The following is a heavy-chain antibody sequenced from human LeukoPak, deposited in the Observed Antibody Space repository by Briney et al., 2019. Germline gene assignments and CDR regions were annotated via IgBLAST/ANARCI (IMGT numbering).Heavy chain of an antibody. Sequence: GGSLRLSCAASGFTFSSYGMHWVRQAPGKGLEWVAVISYDGSNKYYADSVKGRFTISRDNSKNTLYLQMNSLRAEDTAVYYCAKLASPRGGIPDYWGQGTLVTVSP. CDR2: ISYDGSNK. CDR3: AKLASPRGGIPDY. J-gene: IGHJ4*02. D-gene: IGHD6-13*01. V-gene: IGHV3-30*18. CDR1: GFTFSSYG.